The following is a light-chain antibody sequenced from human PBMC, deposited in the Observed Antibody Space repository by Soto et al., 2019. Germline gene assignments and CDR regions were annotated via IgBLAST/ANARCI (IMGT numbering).Light chain of an antibody. J-gene: IGKJ4*01. V-gene: IGKV1-5*03. CDR1: HSIFKW. CDR3: QQYNTFLT. Sequence: DIQMTQSPTTLSASVGDRVTITCRASHSIFKWLAWYQQKPGKAPNLVIYEAATLQSGVPSRFSGSGSGTEFALTISSLQPDDSATYYCQQYNTFLTLGGGTKVDIK. CDR2: EAA.